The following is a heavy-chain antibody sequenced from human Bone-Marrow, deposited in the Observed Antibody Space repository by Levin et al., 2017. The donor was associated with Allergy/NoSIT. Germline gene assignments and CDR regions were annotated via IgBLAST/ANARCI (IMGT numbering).Heavy chain of an antibody. D-gene: IGHD3-16*02. CDR3: ANLGSYIVVH. J-gene: IGHJ4*02. CDR2: ISYDGSNE. V-gene: IGHV3-30*18. CDR1: GFTFSNYG. Sequence: QPGGSLRLSCAASGFTFSNYGMHWVRKAPGKGPEWVAFISYDGSNEFFADSVKGRFSISRANSKNTVYLQMNSLRVEDTAVYYCANLGSYIVVHWGQGTLVTVSS.